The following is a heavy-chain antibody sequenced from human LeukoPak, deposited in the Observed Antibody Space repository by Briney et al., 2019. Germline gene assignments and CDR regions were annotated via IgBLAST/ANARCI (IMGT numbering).Heavy chain of an antibody. Sequence: RASVKVSCKASGGTFSSYAISWVRQAPGQGLEWMGGIIPIFGTANYAQKFQGRVTITTDESTSTAYMELSSLRSEDTAVYYCARDLEDESSSWYYFDYWGQGTLVTVSS. D-gene: IGHD6-13*01. CDR2: IIPIFGTA. CDR1: GGTFSSYA. CDR3: ARDLEDESSSWYYFDY. J-gene: IGHJ4*02. V-gene: IGHV1-69*05.